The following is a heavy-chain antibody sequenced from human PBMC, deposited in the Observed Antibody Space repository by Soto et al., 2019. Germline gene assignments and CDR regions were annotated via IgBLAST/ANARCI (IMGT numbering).Heavy chain of an antibody. J-gene: IGHJ6*03. CDR1: GYTLTELS. D-gene: IGHD3-10*01. CDR2: FDPEDGET. V-gene: IGHV1-24*01. CDR3: ATGWGSGSYLKYYYYYYMDV. Sequence: ASVKVSCKVSGYTLTELSMHWVRQAPGKGLEWMGGFDPEDGETIYAQKFQGRVTMTEDTSTDTAYMELSSLRSEDTAVYYCATGWGSGSYLKYYYYYYMDVWGKGTTVTVSS.